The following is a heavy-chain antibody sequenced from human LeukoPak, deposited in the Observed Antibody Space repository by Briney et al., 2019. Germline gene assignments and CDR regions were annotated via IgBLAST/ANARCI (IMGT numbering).Heavy chain of an antibody. V-gene: IGHV3-23*01. CDR1: GFTFSSYA. CDR3: AKLVVAAAGALFDY. CDR2: ISGSGTST. J-gene: IGHJ4*02. Sequence: GGSLRLSCAASGFTFSSYAMSWVRQAPGEGLACVSTISGSGTSTYYADSVKGRFTISRDNSKNTLYLQMNSLRAEDTAVYYCAKLVVAAAGALFDYWGQGTLVTVSS. D-gene: IGHD6-13*01.